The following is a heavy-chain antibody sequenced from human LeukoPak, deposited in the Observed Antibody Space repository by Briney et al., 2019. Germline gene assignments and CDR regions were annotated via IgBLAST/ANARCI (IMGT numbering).Heavy chain of an antibody. CDR1: GYTFTGHY. Sequence: ASVRVSCKASGYTFTGHYIHWVRQAPGQGLEWMGWINPNSGGTNYAQKFQGRVTMTRDTSISTAYMELNRLRPDDTAMYYCARVMITFGGIIGSFFDYWGQGTLVTVSS. V-gene: IGHV1-2*02. CDR3: ARVMITFGGIIGSFFDY. CDR2: INPNSGGT. D-gene: IGHD3-16*02. J-gene: IGHJ4*02.